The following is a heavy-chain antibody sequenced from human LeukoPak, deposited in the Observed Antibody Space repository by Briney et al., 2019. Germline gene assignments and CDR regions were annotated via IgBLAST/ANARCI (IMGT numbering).Heavy chain of an antibody. CDR2: IWYDGSNK. J-gene: IGHJ4*02. V-gene: IGHV3-33*01. Sequence: QPGRSLRLSCAASGFTFSSYGMHWVRQAPGKGLEWVAVIWYDGSNKYYADSVKGRFTISRDNSKNTLYLQMNSLRAEDTAVCYCARDGDEGYFDYWGQGTLVTVSS. CDR1: GFTFSSYG. CDR3: ARDGDEGYFDY.